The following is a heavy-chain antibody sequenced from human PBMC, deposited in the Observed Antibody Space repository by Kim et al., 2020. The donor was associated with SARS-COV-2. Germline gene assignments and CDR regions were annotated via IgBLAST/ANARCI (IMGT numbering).Heavy chain of an antibody. J-gene: IGHJ4*02. CDR3: AKGQLGPSLDY. CDR1: GFTFSSYG. D-gene: IGHD2-2*01. CDR2: ISYDGSNK. Sequence: GGSLRLSCAASGFTFSSYGMHWVRQAPGKGLEWVAVISYDGSNKYYADSVKGRFTISRDNSKNTLYLQMNSLRAEDTAVYYCAKGQLGPSLDYWGQGTLV. V-gene: IGHV3-30*18.